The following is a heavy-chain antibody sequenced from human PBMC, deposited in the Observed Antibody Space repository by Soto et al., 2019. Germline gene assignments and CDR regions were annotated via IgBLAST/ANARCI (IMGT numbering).Heavy chain of an antibody. D-gene: IGHD5-12*01. J-gene: IGHJ4*02. V-gene: IGHV3-33*01. CDR2: IWYDGSNR. CDR3: ERDQYSGYDSVFDS. Sequence: QVQLVESGGGVVQPGRSLTISCTASGFTFSTYGMHWVRQAPGKGLEWVAAIWYDGSNRYSADSVKGRFTISRDNFNNMLYLQMSSLRTEETTVYYCERDQYSGYDSVFDSWGRGTLVTVSP. CDR1: GFTFSTYG.